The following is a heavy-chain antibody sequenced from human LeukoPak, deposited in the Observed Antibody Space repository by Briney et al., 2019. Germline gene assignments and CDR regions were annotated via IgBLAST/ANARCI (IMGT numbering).Heavy chain of an antibody. V-gene: IGHV4-4*07. Sequence: SETLSLTCTVSGDSINNYYWSWIRQPAGKGLEWIGRLYTSGSTYYNPSLKSRVTMSVDTSKKQFSLKLSSVTAADTAVYYCARDRGSQPFIDYWGQGTLVTVSS. CDR3: ARDRGSQPFIDY. D-gene: IGHD1-26*01. CDR1: GDSINNYY. CDR2: LYTSGST. J-gene: IGHJ4*02.